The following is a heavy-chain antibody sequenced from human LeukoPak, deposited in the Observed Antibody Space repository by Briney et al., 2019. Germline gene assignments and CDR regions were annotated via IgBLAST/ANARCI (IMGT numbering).Heavy chain of an antibody. Sequence: SETLSLTCAVYGASFSGYYWSWIRQPPGKGLEWIGEINHSGSTNYNPSLKSRVTISVDTSKNQFSLKLSSVTAADTAVYYCARGRGSYWTDYWGQGTLVTVSS. CDR2: INHSGST. CDR1: GASFSGYY. J-gene: IGHJ4*02. CDR3: ARGRGSYWTDY. V-gene: IGHV4-34*01. D-gene: IGHD1-26*01.